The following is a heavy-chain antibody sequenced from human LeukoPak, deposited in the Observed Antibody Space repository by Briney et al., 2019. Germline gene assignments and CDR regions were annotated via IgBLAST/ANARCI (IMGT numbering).Heavy chain of an antibody. D-gene: IGHD3-22*01. CDR1: GFSVSSDY. V-gene: IGHV3-53*04. Sequence: GGSLTLSCAASGFSVSSDYMTWVGPAPGKRLEWVSVIYNGGGTDYADSVEGRFTISRHNSENTVYLQMKSLRTEDTAVYYCARVASYYEDSSETGHWFDTWGQGTLVTVSS. J-gene: IGHJ5*02. CDR2: IYNGGGT. CDR3: ARVASYYEDSSETGHWFDT.